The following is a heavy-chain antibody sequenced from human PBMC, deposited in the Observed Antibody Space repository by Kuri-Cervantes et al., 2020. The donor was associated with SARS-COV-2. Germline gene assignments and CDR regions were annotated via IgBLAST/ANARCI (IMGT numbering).Heavy chain of an antibody. CDR2: IYSGGST. V-gene: IGHV3-66*02. J-gene: IGHJ4*02. Sequence: GESLKISCAASGFTVSSNYMSWVHQAPGKGLEWVSVIYSGGSTYYADPVKGRFTISRDNSKNSLYLEMNSLRPEDTAVYYCAKVETASLDYWGQGTLVTVSS. CDR1: GFTVSSNY. CDR3: AKVETASLDY. D-gene: IGHD1-26*01.